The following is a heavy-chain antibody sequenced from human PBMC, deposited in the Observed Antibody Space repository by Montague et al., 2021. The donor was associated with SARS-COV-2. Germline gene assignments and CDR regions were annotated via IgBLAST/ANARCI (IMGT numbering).Heavy chain of an antibody. V-gene: IGHV4-59*09. D-gene: IGHD6-19*01. J-gene: IGHJ3*02. Sequence: YSGSTHYNPSLKSRVTISVDTSKNQFSLKPSSVTAADTAVYYCARGSGWMGNAFDIWGQGTMVTVSS. CDR3: ARGSGWMGNAFDI. CDR2: YSGST.